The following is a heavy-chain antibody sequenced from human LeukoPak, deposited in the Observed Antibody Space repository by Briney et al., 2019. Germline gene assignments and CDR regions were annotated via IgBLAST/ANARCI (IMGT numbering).Heavy chain of an antibody. D-gene: IGHD3-16*02. J-gene: IGHJ4*02. CDR3: ARSKGFPSVIPFDY. CDR1: GYTFTAYY. V-gene: IGHV1-2*02. Sequence: ASVKVSCKASGYTFTAYYMHWVRQAPGQGLEWMGWINPNSGDTNYAQKFQGRVTMTTDTSTSTAYMELRSLRSDDTAVYYCARSKGFPSVIPFDYWGQGTLVTVSS. CDR2: INPNSGDT.